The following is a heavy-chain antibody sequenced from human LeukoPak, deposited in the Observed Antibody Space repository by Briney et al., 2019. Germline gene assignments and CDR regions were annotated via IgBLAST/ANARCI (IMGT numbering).Heavy chain of an antibody. CDR3: ARDDYRGVTNFDP. V-gene: IGHV4-59*01. Sequence: SETLSLTCTVSGGSISPYFWSWMRQTPGKGLEWIGYISYTGSTNYNPALKSRVTISVDTSKNQFSLQLTSVTAADTAVYYCARDDYRGVTNFDPWGQGTLVTVSS. J-gene: IGHJ5*02. CDR1: GGSISPYF. D-gene: IGHD3-10*01. CDR2: ISYTGST.